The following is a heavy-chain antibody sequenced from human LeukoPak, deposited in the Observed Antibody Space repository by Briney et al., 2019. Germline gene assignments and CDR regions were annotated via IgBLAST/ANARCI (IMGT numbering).Heavy chain of an antibody. Sequence: GGSLRLSCAASGFTFSSYSMHWVRQAPGKGLEWVAVISYDGSNKYYADSVKGRFTISRDNSKNTLYLQMNSLRAEDTAVYYCARELGVGATNGMDVWGQGTTVTVSS. CDR1: GFTFSSYS. D-gene: IGHD1-26*01. V-gene: IGHV3-30*03. J-gene: IGHJ6*01. CDR3: ARELGVGATNGMDV. CDR2: ISYDGSNK.